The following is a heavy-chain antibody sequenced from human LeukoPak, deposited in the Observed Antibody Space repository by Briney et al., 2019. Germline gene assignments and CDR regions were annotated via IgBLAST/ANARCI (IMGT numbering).Heavy chain of an antibody. CDR1: GGSISSYY. J-gene: IGHJ3*02. Sequence: NPSETLSLTCTVSGGSISSYYWSWIRLPPGKGLEWIGYIYYSGSTNYNPSLKSRVTISVDTSKNQFSLKLSSVTAADTAVYYCARTVYDRDAFDIWGQGTMVTVSS. D-gene: IGHD3-22*01. V-gene: IGHV4-59*01. CDR2: IYYSGST. CDR3: ARTVYDRDAFDI.